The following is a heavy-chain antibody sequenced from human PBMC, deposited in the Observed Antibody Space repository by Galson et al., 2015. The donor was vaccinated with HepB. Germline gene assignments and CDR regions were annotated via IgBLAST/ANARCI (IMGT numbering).Heavy chain of an antibody. J-gene: IGHJ6*02. V-gene: IGHV3-30*18. Sequence: SLRLSCAASRFTFTRYGMHWVRQAPGKGLEWLAFISNDGSVKHNANSVKGRFTISRDNSRNTLYLQMNSLRPEDTAVYYCAKDSIASSGAGWGMDGWGQGTTVTVSS. CDR2: ISNDGSVK. CDR3: AKDSIASSGAGWGMDG. CDR1: RFTFTRYG. D-gene: IGHD3-10*01.